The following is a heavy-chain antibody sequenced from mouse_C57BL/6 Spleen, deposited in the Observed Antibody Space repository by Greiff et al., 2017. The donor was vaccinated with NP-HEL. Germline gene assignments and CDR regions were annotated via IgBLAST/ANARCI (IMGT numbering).Heavy chain of an antibody. J-gene: IGHJ1*03. D-gene: IGHD2-3*01. V-gene: IGHV5-17*01. CDR1: GFTFSDYG. CDR2: ISSGSSTI. Sequence: EVKLVESGGGLVKPGGSLKLSCAASGFTFSDYGMHWVRQAPEKGLEWVTYISSGSSTIYYADTVKGRFTISRDNAKNTLFLQMTSLRSEDTAMYYCARGGYYVGYFDVWGTGTTVTVSS. CDR3: ARGGYYVGYFDV.